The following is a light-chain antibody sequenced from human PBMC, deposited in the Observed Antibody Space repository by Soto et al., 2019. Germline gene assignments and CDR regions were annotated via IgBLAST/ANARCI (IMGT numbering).Light chain of an antibody. CDR1: KLGDKY. Sequence: SYELTQPPSVSVSPGQTASITCSGDKLGDKYACWYQQKPGQSPVLVIYQDSKRPSVITERFSGSNSGNTATLTISGTQAMDEADYYCQAWDSSTVVFGGGTKLTVL. V-gene: IGLV3-1*01. J-gene: IGLJ2*01. CDR2: QDS. CDR3: QAWDSSTVV.